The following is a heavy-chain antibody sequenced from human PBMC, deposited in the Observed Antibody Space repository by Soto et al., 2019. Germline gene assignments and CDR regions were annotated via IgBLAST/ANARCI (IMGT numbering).Heavy chain of an antibody. D-gene: IGHD1-26*01. J-gene: IGHJ4*02. CDR3: ARDRTGAAYFDY. V-gene: IGHV1-46*03. CDR1: GFTVTNYY. Sequence: QVQLVQSGAEVKKPGTSVKVSCKASGFTVTNYYMHWLRLAPGQGPEWMGLINPAGDTTSFAPKFRGRVTVTRHTFTSTIYMEMRGLRSDDTAFYYCARDRTGAAYFDYWGQGTLVTVS. CDR2: INPAGDTT.